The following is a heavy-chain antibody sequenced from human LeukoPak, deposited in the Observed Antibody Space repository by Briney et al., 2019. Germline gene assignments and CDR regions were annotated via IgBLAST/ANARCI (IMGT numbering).Heavy chain of an antibody. Sequence: PSETLSLTCTVSGGSISSSSYYWGWIRQPPGKGLEWIGSIYYSGSTNYNPSLKSRVTISVDTSKNQFSLKLSSVTAADTAVYYCARDRVVVAANWFDPWGQGTLVTVSS. CDR2: IYYSGST. V-gene: IGHV4-39*07. CDR1: GGSISSSSYY. D-gene: IGHD2-15*01. CDR3: ARDRVVVAANWFDP. J-gene: IGHJ5*02.